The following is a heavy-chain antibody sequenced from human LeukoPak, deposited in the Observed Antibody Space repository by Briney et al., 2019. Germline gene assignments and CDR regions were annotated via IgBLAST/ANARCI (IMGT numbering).Heavy chain of an antibody. CDR3: ARDSGPYGDYGWFDP. Sequence: KPSETLSLTCAVYGGSFSGYYWSWIRQPPGKGLEWIGEINHSGSTNYNPSLKSRVTMSVDTSKNQFSLKLSSVTAADTAVYYCARDSGPYGDYGWFDPWGQGTLVTVSS. D-gene: IGHD4-17*01. CDR2: INHSGST. V-gene: IGHV4-34*01. CDR1: GGSFSGYY. J-gene: IGHJ5*02.